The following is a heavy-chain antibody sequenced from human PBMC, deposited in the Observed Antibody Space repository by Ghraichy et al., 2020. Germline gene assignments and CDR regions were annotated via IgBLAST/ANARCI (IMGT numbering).Heavy chain of an antibody. Sequence: GGSLRLSCAASGFTFSSYAMSWVRQAPGKGLEWVSAISGSGGSTYYADSVKGRFTISRDNSKNTLYLQMNSLRAEDTAVYYCAKDASRYYDILTGSPPYFDYWGQGTLVTVSS. V-gene: IGHV3-23*01. CDR2: ISGSGGST. J-gene: IGHJ4*02. D-gene: IGHD3-9*01. CDR1: GFTFSSYA. CDR3: AKDASRYYDILTGSPPYFDY.